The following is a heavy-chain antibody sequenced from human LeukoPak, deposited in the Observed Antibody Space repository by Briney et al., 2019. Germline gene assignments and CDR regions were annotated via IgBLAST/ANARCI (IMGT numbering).Heavy chain of an antibody. J-gene: IGHJ4*02. D-gene: IGHD6-13*01. CDR3: ARVSAAAAGTPYFDY. V-gene: IGHV1-3*01. Sequence: KFQGRVTITRDTSASTAYTELSSLRSEDTAVYYCARVSAAAAGTPYFDYWGQGTLVTVSS.